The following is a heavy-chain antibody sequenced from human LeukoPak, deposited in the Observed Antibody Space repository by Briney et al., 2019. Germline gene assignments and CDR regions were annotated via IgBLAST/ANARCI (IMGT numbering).Heavy chain of an antibody. Sequence: GGSLRLSCTASGFTFSTYAMNWVRQAPGKGLEWVSGISGSGVSTYYADSVKGRFTISRDNYNNTLYLQMSSLGAEDTAVYYCAKDWGMGDQLLRIDYWGQGTLVTVSS. CDR2: ISGSGVST. J-gene: IGHJ4*02. CDR1: GFTFSTYA. D-gene: IGHD2-2*01. V-gene: IGHV3-23*01. CDR3: AKDWGMGDQLLRIDY.